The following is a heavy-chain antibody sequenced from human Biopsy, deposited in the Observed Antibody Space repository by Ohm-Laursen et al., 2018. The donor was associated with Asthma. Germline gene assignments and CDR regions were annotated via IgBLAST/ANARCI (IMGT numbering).Heavy chain of an antibody. CDR1: GYTFNSAG. Sequence: ASVKVSCKASGYTFNSAGITWVRQAPGQGLEWMGWINVYNGNTKVAQKLQDRVTMITDTSTSTAYMELRSLRSDDTAVYFCARAVDYSHYYGIDVWGQGTTVTVS. CDR3: ARAVDYSHYYGIDV. D-gene: IGHD3-10*01. V-gene: IGHV1-18*01. CDR2: INVYNGNT. J-gene: IGHJ6*02.